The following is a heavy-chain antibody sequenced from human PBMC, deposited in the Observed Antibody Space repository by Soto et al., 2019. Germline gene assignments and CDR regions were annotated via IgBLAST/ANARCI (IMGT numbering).Heavy chain of an antibody. CDR3: ARDRGSSSWYYYGMDV. Sequence: QVQLVESGGGVVQPGRSLRLSCAASGFTFSSYAMHWVRQAPGKGLEWVAVISYDGSNKYYADSVKGRFTISRDNSKKTMYLKMKIMRAEDTAVYYCARDRGSSSWYYYGMDVWGQGTTVTVSS. V-gene: IGHV3-30-3*01. J-gene: IGHJ6*02. CDR2: ISYDGSNK. CDR1: GFTFSSYA. D-gene: IGHD6-13*01.